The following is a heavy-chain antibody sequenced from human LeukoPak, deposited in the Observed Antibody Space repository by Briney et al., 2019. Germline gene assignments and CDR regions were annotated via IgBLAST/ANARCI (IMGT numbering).Heavy chain of an antibody. D-gene: IGHD5-18*01. CDR1: GGSISSYY. CDR2: IYYSGST. Sequence: SETLSLTCTVSGGSISSYYWSWIRQPPGKGLEWIGYIYYSGSTNYNPSLKSRVTISVDTSKNQFSLKLSSVTAADTAVYFCARARGYSYAFDHWGQGTLVTVSS. J-gene: IGHJ4*02. CDR3: ARARGYSYAFDH. V-gene: IGHV4-59*01.